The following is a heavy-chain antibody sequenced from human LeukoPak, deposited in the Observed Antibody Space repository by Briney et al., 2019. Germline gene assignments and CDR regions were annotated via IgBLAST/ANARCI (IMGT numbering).Heavy chain of an antibody. CDR2: ISSSSSYI. J-gene: IGHJ4*02. Sequence: GGSLRLSCAASGFTFSSYSMNWVRQAPGKGLEWVSSISSSSSYIYYADSVKGRFTISRDNAKNSLYLQMNSLRAEDTAVYYCARALVGATTFVFFGYWGQGTLVTVSS. CDR3: ARALVGATTFVFFGY. D-gene: IGHD1-26*01. V-gene: IGHV3-21*01. CDR1: GFTFSSYS.